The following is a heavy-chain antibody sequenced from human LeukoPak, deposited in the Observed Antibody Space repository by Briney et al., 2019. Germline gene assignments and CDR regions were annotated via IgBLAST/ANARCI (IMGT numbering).Heavy chain of an antibody. CDR3: AKVSCSSTSCYAYYYYYMDV. D-gene: IGHD2-2*01. CDR1: GFTFSNYG. J-gene: IGHJ6*03. Sequence: GGSLRLSCAASGFTFSNYGMHWVRQAPGKGLEWVAVIWYDGNNKYYAASVKGRFTISKDNSKNTLYLQMNSLRAEDTAVYYCAKVSCSSTSCYAYYYYYMDVWGKGTTVTVSS. V-gene: IGHV3-33*06. CDR2: IWYDGNNK.